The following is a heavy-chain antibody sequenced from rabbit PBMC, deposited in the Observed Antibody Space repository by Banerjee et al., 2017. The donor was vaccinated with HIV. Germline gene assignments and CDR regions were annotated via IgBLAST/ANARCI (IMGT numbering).Heavy chain of an antibody. Sequence: QSLEESGGDLVKPEGSLTLTCKASGFTLSSYWMCWVRQAPGKGLEWIACINPGFGITNYANSVKGRFTISKTSSTTVTLQMTSLTAADTATYFCARDQHGDTMFNLWGQGTLVTVS. CDR3: ARDQHGDTMFNL. J-gene: IGHJ4*01. D-gene: IGHD2-1*01. V-gene: IGHV1S40*01. CDR1: GFTLSSYW. CDR2: INPGFGIT.